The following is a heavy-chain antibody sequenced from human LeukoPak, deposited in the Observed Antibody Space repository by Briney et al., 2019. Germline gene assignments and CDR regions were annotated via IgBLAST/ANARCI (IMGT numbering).Heavy chain of an antibody. CDR3: VRSVDYFDNTGPHMMFVY. D-gene: IGHD3-22*01. Sequence: SETLSLTCNVSGGSVTSHYWNWIRRPPGKGLEWIGYLYHTGITKYNPSLKSRVSMSVDTSKNQFFLKVNSVTAADTAVYHCVRSVDYFDNTGPHMMFVYWGQGSLVTVSS. CDR2: LYHTGIT. V-gene: IGHV4-59*02. CDR1: GGSVTSHY. J-gene: IGHJ4*02.